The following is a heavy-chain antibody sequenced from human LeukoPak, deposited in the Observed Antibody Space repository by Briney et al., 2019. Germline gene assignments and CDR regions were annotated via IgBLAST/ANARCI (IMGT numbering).Heavy chain of an antibody. CDR3: ARDRSDYYDSSGYYHDAFDI. CDR1: GYTFTGYY. Sequence: ASVKVSCKASGYTFTGYYMHWVRQAPGQGLEWMGWINPNSGGTNYAQEFQGRVTMTRDTSISTAYMELSRLRSDDTAVYYCARDRSDYYDSSGYYHDAFDIWGQGTMVTVSS. V-gene: IGHV1-2*02. D-gene: IGHD3-22*01. J-gene: IGHJ3*02. CDR2: INPNSGGT.